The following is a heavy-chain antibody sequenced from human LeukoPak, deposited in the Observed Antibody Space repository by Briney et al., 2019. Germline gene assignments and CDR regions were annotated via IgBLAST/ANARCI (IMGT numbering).Heavy chain of an antibody. V-gene: IGHV3-30-3*01. CDR3: AKDRDYDYVWDPVVLVDAFDI. J-gene: IGHJ3*02. CDR1: GFTFSSYA. D-gene: IGHD3-16*01. Sequence: PGGSLRLSCAASGFTFSSYAMHWVRQAPGKGLEWVAVISYDGSNKYYADSVKGRFTISRDNSKNTLYLQMNSLRAEDTAVYYCAKDRDYDYVWDPVVLVDAFDIWGQGTMVTVSS. CDR2: ISYDGSNK.